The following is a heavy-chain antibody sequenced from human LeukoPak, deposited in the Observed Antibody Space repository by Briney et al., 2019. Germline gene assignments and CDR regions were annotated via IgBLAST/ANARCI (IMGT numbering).Heavy chain of an antibody. D-gene: IGHD2-2*01. Sequence: SETLSLTCTVSGGSISSYYWSWIRQPPGKGLEWIGYIYYSGSTNYNPSLKSRVTISVDTSKNQFSLKLSSVTAADTAVYYCARDYPMPKYWGQGTLVTVSS. CDR1: GGSISSYY. CDR2: IYYSGST. J-gene: IGHJ4*02. CDR3: ARDYPMPKY. V-gene: IGHV4-59*01.